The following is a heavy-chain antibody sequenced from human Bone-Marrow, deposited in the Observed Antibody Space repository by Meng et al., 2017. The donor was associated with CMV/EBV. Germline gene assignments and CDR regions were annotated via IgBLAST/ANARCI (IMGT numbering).Heavy chain of an antibody. CDR2: INPNNGGT. CDR1: GYTFIDYY. Sequence: ASVKVSCKASGYTFIDYYIHWVRQAPGQGLEWMGWINPNNGGTNYAQKFQGRVTMTRDTSTSTVYMELSSLRSEDTAVYYCARAAITMIVHYGMGVWGQGDTVNVSS. D-gene: IGHD3-22*01. J-gene: IGHJ6*02. V-gene: IGHV1-2*02. CDR3: ARAAITMIVHYGMGV.